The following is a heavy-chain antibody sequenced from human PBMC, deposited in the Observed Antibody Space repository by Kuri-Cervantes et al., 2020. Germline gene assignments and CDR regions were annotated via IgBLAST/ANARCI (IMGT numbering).Heavy chain of an antibody. CDR3: ASRPDSSGFR. CDR1: GFTFSSYA. D-gene: IGHD3-22*01. V-gene: IGHV3-30-3*01. CDR2: ISYDGSNK. J-gene: IGHJ4*02. Sequence: GESLKISCAASGFTFSSYAMHWVRQAPGKGLEWVAVISYDGSNKYYADSVKGRFTISRDNSKNTLYLQMNGLRAEDTAVYYCASRPDSSGFRWGQGTLVTVSS.